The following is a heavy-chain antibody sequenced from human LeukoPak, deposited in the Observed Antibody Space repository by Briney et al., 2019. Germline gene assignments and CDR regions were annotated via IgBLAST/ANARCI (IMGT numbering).Heavy chain of an antibody. CDR1: GFTFSSYA. CDR3: AAGGRLGI. CDR2: ISYDGSNK. V-gene: IGHV3-30*04. Sequence: GGSLRLSCAATGFTFSSYAMHWVRQAPGKGLEWVAVISYDGSNKYYADSVKGRFTISRDNSKNTLYLQMNSLRAEDTAVYYCAAGGRLGIWGQGTMVTVSS. J-gene: IGHJ3*02. D-gene: IGHD3-16*01.